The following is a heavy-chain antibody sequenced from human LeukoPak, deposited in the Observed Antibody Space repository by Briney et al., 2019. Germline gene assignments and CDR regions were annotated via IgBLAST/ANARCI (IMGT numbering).Heavy chain of an antibody. J-gene: IGHJ6*03. Sequence: GGSLRLSCAASGFTFSNYYMSWIRQVPGKGLEWVSYISSSGDIIYYSDSVKGRFTISRDNARNSLYLQMNSLRAEDTAVYYCARAGQQLEDYYYMDVWGKGTTVTVSS. V-gene: IGHV3-11*01. CDR3: ARAGQQLEDYYYMDV. CDR2: ISSSGDII. D-gene: IGHD6-13*01. CDR1: GFTFSNYY.